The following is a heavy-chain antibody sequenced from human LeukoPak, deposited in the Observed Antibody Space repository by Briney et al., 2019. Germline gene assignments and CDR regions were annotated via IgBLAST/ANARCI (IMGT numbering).Heavy chain of an antibody. J-gene: IGHJ3*01. Sequence: GGFRRSSVAVHGLHFPPTASTGCRQAPGKGLEWVSTISGRDGATYYADSVEGRFTISRDNSKNTLYLQMDSLKAEDTAVYYFEKAGSGIWGSTSYYEYPDVWGQGTMVTVSS. D-gene: IGHD2-2*01. V-gene: IGHV3-23*01. CDR1: GLHFPPTA. CDR2: ISGRDGAT. CDR3: EKAGSGIWGSTSYYEYPDV.